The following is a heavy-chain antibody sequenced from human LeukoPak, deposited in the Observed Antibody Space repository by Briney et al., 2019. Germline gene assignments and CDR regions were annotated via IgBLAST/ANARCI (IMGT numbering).Heavy chain of an antibody. J-gene: IGHJ6*02. CDR2: IIPILGIA. CDR3: ARDASGMDV. CDR1: GGTFSSYA. Sequence: SVKVSCKASGGTFSSYAISWVRQDPGQGLEWMGRIIPILGIANYAQKFQGRVTITADKSTSTAYMELSSLRSEDTAVYYCARDASGMDVWGQGTTVTVSS. V-gene: IGHV1-69*04.